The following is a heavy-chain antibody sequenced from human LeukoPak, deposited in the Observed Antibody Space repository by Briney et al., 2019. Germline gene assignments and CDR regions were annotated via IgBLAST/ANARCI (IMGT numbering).Heavy chain of an antibody. CDR1: GYSFTSYW. J-gene: IGHJ3*02. CDR3: ASSDCSGGSCYPDAFDI. D-gene: IGHD2-15*01. V-gene: IGHV5-51*01. Sequence: GESLKISCKGSGYSFTSYWIGWVRQMPGKGLEWMGIIYPGDSDTRYSPSFQGQVTISADKSISTAYLRWSSLKASDTAMYYCASSDCSGGSCYPDAFDIWGQGTMVTVSS. CDR2: IYPGDSDT.